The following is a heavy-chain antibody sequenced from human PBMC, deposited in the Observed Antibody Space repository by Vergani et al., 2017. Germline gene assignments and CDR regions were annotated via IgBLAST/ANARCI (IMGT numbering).Heavy chain of an antibody. J-gene: IGHJ6*02. D-gene: IGHD6-19*01. V-gene: IGHV3-53*01. CDR3: ARPEGVADNGCYYYYGMDV. CDR2: IYSGGST. CDR1: GFTVSSNY. Sequence: EVQLVESGGGLIQPGGSLRLSCAASGFTVSSNYMSWVRQAPGKGLEWVSVIYSGGSTYYADSVKGRFTISRDNSKNTLYLQMNSLRAEDTAVYYCARPEGVADNGCYYYYGMDVWGQGTTVTVSS.